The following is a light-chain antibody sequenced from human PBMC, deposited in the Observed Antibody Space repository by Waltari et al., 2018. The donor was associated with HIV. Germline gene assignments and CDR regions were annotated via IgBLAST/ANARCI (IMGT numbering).Light chain of an antibody. Sequence: QSVLTQSPSVSAAPGQRVTISCSGSSPNIGNNDVSWYQQLPGRAPKVLIYDNGKRPPGIPDRFSGSKSGTAATLDITGLQTGDEADYYCATWHTSLRAHVVFGGGTKVTVL. V-gene: IGLV1-51*01. CDR3: ATWHTSLRAHVV. J-gene: IGLJ2*01. CDR2: DNG. CDR1: SPNIGNND.